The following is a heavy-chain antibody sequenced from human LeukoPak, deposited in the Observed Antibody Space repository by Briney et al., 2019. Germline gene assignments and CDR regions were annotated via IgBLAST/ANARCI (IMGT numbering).Heavy chain of an antibody. Sequence: GGSLRLSWAASGFTFSSYWMHWVRQAPGKGLVWVSRINSDGSSTSYADSVKGRFTISRDNAKNTMYLQMNSLRAEDTAVYYCARAVRDMVRGVLAFYFDYWGQGTLVTVSS. CDR3: ARAVRDMVRGVLAFYFDY. CDR2: INSDGSST. D-gene: IGHD3-10*01. CDR1: GFTFSSYW. J-gene: IGHJ4*02. V-gene: IGHV3-74*01.